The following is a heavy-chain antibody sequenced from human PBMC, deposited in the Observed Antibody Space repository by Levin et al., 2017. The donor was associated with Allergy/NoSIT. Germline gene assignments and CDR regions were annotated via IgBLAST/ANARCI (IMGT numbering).Heavy chain of an antibody. V-gene: IGHV4-34*01. CDR2: INHSGST. Sequence: SETLSLTCAVYGGSFSGYYWSWIRQPPGKGLEWIGEINHSGSTNYNPSLKSRVTISVDTSKNQFSLKLSSVTAADTAVYYCARGYSYGFNYWGQGTLVTVSS. D-gene: IGHD5-18*01. J-gene: IGHJ4*02. CDR1: GGSFSGYY. CDR3: ARGYSYGFNY.